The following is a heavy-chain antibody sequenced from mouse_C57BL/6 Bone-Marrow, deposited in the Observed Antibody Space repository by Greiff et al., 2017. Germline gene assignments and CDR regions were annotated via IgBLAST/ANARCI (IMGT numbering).Heavy chain of an antibody. V-gene: IGHV14-4*01. D-gene: IGHD2-3*01. Sequence: EVMLVESGAELVRPGASVKLSCTASGFNIKDDYIHWVKQRPEQGLEWIGWIDPEIGDTEYASKFQGKATITSDTSSNTAYLQLSSLTSGDTAVYYCSSFDGNYFDFWGQGTPLTVAS. CDR3: SSFDGNYFDF. J-gene: IGHJ2*01. CDR1: GFNIKDDY. CDR2: IDPEIGDT.